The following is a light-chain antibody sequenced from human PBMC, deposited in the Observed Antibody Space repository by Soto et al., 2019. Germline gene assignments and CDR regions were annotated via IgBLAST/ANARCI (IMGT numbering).Light chain of an antibody. CDR3: MHVPHWPWT. V-gene: IGKV2-30*02. Sequence: DVVMTQSPLSLPVTLGQPASISCRSSQSLIHSDGNTYLNWFQQRPGQSPRRLIYKVSDRDSGVPGIINGSRTGTEFTLKIRRVKDEGGGVDDTMHVPHWPWTFGQGTEVEIK. J-gene: IGKJ1*01. CDR1: QSLIHSDGNTY. CDR2: KVS.